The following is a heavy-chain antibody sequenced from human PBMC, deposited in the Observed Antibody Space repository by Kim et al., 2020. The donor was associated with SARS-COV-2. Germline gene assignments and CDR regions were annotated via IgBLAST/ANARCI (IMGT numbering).Heavy chain of an antibody. Sequence: GGSLRLSCAASGFTFSTNNINWVRQAPGKGLEWVSSISSSSDYIYYADSVKGRFTVSRDNAKNSLYLQMNSLRADYTAVYYCARARWTPNYYFDYWGQGTLVTVSS. V-gene: IGHV3-21*01. J-gene: IGHJ4*02. CDR2: ISSSSDYI. CDR1: GFTFSTNN. CDR3: ARARWTPNYYFDY. D-gene: IGHD2-15*01.